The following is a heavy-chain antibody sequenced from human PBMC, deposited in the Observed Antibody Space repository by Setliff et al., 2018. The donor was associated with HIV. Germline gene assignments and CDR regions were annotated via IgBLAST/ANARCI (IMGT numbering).Heavy chain of an antibody. V-gene: IGHV3-48*03. CDR1: RFTLSDYE. J-gene: IGHJ4*02. D-gene: IGHD1-26*01. Sequence: GGSLRLSCAASRFTLSDYEMNWVRQAPGKGPEWISFIASASSTTNYADSVKGRFTISRDNAKNSQYLRMSDLRAEDTAVYYCAAVFTGEPGRSLDYWGQGTPVTVSS. CDR2: IASASSTT. CDR3: AAVFTGEPGRSLDY.